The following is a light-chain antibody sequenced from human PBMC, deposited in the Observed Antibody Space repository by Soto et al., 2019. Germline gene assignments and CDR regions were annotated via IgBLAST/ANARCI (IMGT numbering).Light chain of an antibody. V-gene: IGKV3-20*01. CDR1: QSVSSSF. CDR2: GAS. Sequence: EIVLTQSPGTLSLSPGERATLSCRASQSVSSSFLAWYQQKPGQAPRLLIYGASSRATGIPDRFSGSGSGTNFTLTISRLELEDVAVYYCQQYGNSPLTFGGGTKVEIK. CDR3: QQYGNSPLT. J-gene: IGKJ4*01.